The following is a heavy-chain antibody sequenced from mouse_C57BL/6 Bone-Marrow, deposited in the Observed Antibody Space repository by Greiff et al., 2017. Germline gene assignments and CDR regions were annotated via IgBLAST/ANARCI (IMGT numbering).Heavy chain of an antibody. J-gene: IGHJ3*01. CDR2: ISSGSSTI. CDR3: ARCLYDYLPGFAY. CDR1: GFTFSDYG. V-gene: IGHV5-17*01. D-gene: IGHD2-4*01. Sequence: EVKLVESGGGLVKPGGSLKLSCAASGFTFSDYGMHWVRQAPEQGLEWVAYISSGSSTIYYADTVKGRFPISIYNAKTTLFLQMTSVRSEDRAMYDCARCLYDYLPGFAYWGQGTLVTVSA.